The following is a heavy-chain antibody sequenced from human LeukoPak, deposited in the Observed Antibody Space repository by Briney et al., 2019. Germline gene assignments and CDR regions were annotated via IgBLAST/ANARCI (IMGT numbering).Heavy chain of an antibody. CDR2: ISGSGGST. V-gene: IGHV3-23*01. Sequence: RSGGSLRLSCAASGFTFSSYAMSWVRQAPGKGLEWVSAISGSGGSTYYADSVKGRFTISRDNSKNTQYLQMNSLRAEDTAVYYCAKDLLYYYGSGSPVRGMDVWGQGTTVTVSS. D-gene: IGHD3-10*01. J-gene: IGHJ6*02. CDR1: GFTFSSYA. CDR3: AKDLLYYYGSGSPVRGMDV.